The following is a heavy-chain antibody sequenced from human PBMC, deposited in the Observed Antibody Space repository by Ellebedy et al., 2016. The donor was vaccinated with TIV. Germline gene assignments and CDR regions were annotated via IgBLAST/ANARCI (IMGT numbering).Heavy chain of an antibody. J-gene: IGHJ5*02. CDR1: GGSFSGNY. CDR2: INHGGGT. CDR3: ARGEVRRGYRTGIVGARPYWFDP. V-gene: IGHV4-34*01. Sequence: MPSETLSLTCAVYGGSFSGNYWSWIRQPPGKGLEWIGEINHGGGTNYNPSLKSRVTISVDKSNNHLSLKLTSVTAAETAVYYCARGEVRRGYRTGIVGARPYWFDPWGQGTLVTVSS. D-gene: IGHD1-26*01.